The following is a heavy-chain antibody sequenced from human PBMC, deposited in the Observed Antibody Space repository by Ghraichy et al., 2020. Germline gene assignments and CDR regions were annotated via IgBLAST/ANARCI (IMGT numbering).Heavy chain of an antibody. J-gene: IGHJ6*02. CDR2: IGGGGTI. Sequence: GVLRLSCAASGFTFSNYAMSWVRQAPGKGLEWVSVIGGGGTIYYADSVKGRFTISRDNSKNTLYLQMNSLRAEDTAVYYCEKYGSSSSRYNGMDVWGQGTTVTVSS. V-gene: IGHV3-23*01. CDR1: GFTFSNYA. D-gene: IGHD6-6*01. CDR3: EKYGSSSSRYNGMDV.